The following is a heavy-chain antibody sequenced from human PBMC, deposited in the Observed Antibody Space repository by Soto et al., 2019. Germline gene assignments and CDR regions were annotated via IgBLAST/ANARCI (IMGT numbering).Heavy chain of an antibody. D-gene: IGHD6-13*01. Sequence: ASVKVSCKASGYTFTSYAMHWVRQAPGQRLERMGWINAGNGNTKYSQKFQGRVTITRDTSASTAYMELSSLRSEDTAVYYCASGIAAAGRDVWFDPWGQGTLVTVSS. CDR2: INAGNGNT. CDR3: ASGIAAAGRDVWFDP. CDR1: GYTFTSYA. J-gene: IGHJ5*02. V-gene: IGHV1-3*01.